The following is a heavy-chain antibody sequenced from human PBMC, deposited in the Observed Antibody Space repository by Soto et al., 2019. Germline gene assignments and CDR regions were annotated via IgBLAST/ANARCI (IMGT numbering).Heavy chain of an antibody. Sequence: QVQLQESGPGLVKPSQTLSLTCTVSGGSISSGGYYWSWIRQHPGKGLEWIGYIYYSGSTYYNPSLKSRVTISVDTSKNQFSLKLSSVTAADTAVYYCARDSLGYCSGGSCSEFDPWGQGTLVTVSS. V-gene: IGHV4-31*03. CDR1: GGSISSGGYY. CDR2: IYYSGST. D-gene: IGHD2-15*01. J-gene: IGHJ5*02. CDR3: ARDSLGYCSGGSCSEFDP.